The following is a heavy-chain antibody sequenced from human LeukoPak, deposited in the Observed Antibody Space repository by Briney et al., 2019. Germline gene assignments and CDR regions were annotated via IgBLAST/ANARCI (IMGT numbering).Heavy chain of an antibody. J-gene: IGHJ4*02. V-gene: IGHV4-39*07. Sequence: PSETLSLTCTVSGGSISSSSYYWGWIRQPPGKGLEWIGEINHSGSTNYNPSLKSRVTISVDTSKNQFSLKLSSVTAADTAVYYCASRDSSGYYYFDYWGQGTLVTVSS. CDR1: GGSISSSSYY. CDR3: ASRDSSGYYYFDY. CDR2: INHSGST. D-gene: IGHD3-22*01.